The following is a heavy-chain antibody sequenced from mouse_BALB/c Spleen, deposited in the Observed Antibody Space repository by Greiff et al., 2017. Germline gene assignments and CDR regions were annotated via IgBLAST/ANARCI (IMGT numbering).Heavy chain of an antibody. CDR3: ARPLIYYYGGPTLDY. V-gene: IGHV1-9*01. D-gene: IGHD1-1*01. CDR1: GYTFSSYW. CDR2: ILPGSGST. Sequence: VKLMESGAELMKPGASVKISCKATGYTFSSYWIEWVKQRPGHGLEWIGEILPGSGSTNYNEKFKGKATFTADTSSNTAYMQLSSLTSEDSAVYYCARPLIYYYGGPTLDYWGQGTTLTVSS. J-gene: IGHJ2*01.